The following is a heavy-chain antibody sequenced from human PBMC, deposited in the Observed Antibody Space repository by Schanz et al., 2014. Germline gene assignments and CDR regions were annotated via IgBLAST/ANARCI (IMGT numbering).Heavy chain of an antibody. Sequence: QVHLVQSGSELKKPGASVKVSCKASGYTFTSNALNWVRQAPAQGLEWMGWINTNTGNPTSARGFIGRFAFSLDTSVRPALLEMSSLKTEDTAVDYCPIEAPYGGQDFEFWGRGTLVTVSS. J-gene: IGHJ4*02. CDR3: PIEAPYGGQDFEF. CDR1: GYTFTSNA. CDR2: INTNTGNP. V-gene: IGHV7-4-1*02. D-gene: IGHD3-16*01.